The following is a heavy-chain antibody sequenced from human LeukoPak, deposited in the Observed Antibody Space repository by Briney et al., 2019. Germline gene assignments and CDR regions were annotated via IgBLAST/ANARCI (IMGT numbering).Heavy chain of an antibody. J-gene: IGHJ6*03. CDR3: ARRGGITSYMDV. CDR2: IYYSGST. D-gene: IGHD3-3*01. V-gene: IGHV4-39*01. Sequence: SETLSLTCTVSGGSIGSSHYYWGWVRQPPGKGLEWIGIIYYSGSTYYNPSLKSRVTISVDTSNNQFSLKLSSVTAADTAVYYCARRGGITSYMDVWGKGTTVTVSS. CDR1: GGSIGSSHYY.